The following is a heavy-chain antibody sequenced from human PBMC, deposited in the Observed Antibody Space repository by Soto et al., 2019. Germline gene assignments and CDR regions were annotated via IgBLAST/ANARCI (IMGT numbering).Heavy chain of an antibody. D-gene: IGHD1-1*01. CDR3: AKDHGIPRDY. J-gene: IGHJ4*02. CDR1: GFTFSSYG. Sequence: GGSLRLSCAASGFTFSSYGMHWVRQAPGKGLEWVAVISYDGSNKYYADSVKGRFTISRDNSKNTLYLQMNSLRAEDTAVYYCAKDHGIPRDYWGQGTLVTVSS. V-gene: IGHV3-30*18. CDR2: ISYDGSNK.